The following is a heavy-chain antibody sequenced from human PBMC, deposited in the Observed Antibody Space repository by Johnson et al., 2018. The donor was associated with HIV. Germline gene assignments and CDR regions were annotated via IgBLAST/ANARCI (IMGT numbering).Heavy chain of an antibody. CDR2: ISYDGSNK. CDR3: AREGRGSSSGAFDI. CDR1: GFTFSSYA. Sequence: QVQLVESGGGVVQPGRSLRLSCAASGFTFSSYAMHWVRQAPGKGLEWVAVISYDGSNKYYADSVKGRFTISRDNSKNTLYLQMGSLRAEDMAVYYCAREGRGSSSGAFDIWGQGTMVTVSS. V-gene: IGHV3-30*14. D-gene: IGHD6-6*01. J-gene: IGHJ3*02.